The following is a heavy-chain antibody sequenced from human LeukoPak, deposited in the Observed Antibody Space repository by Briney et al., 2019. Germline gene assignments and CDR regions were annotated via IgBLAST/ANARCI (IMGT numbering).Heavy chain of an antibody. Sequence: PSETLSLTCAVYGGSFSGYYWSWIRQPPGKGLEWIGEINHSGSTNYNPSFKSRVTISVDASKNQFSLKLNSVTAADTAVYYCARGVNSGYFDYCGQGTLVTVSS. CDR1: GGSFSGYY. CDR2: INHSGST. J-gene: IGHJ4*02. V-gene: IGHV4-34*01. CDR3: ARGVNSGYFDY. D-gene: IGHD1-26*01.